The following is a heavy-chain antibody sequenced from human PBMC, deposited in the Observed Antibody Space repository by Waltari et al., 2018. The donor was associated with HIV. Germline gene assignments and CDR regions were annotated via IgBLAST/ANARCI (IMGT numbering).Heavy chain of an antibody. CDR1: GFRFSDYS. CDR3: ARGPSSGWSWFDP. CDR2: IGSLQNFI. V-gene: IGHV3-21*01. D-gene: IGHD6-19*01. Sequence: EVRLLESGGGLVRPGGPLRLSCAASGFRFSDYSMNWVRQGPGKGLEWVASIGSLQNFIHYADSVKGRFTVSRDNAKNSLYLQMNSLTAEDTAVYYCARGPSSGWSWFDPWGQGTLVTVSS. J-gene: IGHJ5*02.